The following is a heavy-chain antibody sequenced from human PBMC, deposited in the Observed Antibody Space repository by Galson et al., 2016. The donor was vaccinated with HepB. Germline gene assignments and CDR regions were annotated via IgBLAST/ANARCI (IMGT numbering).Heavy chain of an antibody. V-gene: IGHV3-30*03. J-gene: IGHJ5*02. D-gene: IGHD3/OR15-3a*01. CDR3: ATQQGDWDTGWFDP. CDR1: GLSFGNYG. CDR2: IRYDGGQE. Sequence: SLRLSCAVSGLSFGNYGFHWVRQAPGKGLEWVAGIRYDGGQEYYSDSVRGRFTISRDNSKETVYLQIRSLTPEDTALYFCATQQGDWDTGWFDPWGQGTLVTVSS.